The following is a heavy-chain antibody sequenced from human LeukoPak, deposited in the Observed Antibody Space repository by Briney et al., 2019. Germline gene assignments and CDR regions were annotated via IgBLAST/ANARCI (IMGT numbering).Heavy chain of an antibody. CDR2: SYHSGST. V-gene: IGHV4-4*02. CDR3: ASTRRHNGSGSYAYYFDY. Sequence: PSETLSLTCAASGCTISSNHCWSWVRQPPGKGLVWSGGSYHSGSTNYNPSIKSRVTISVDKSKNQLSLKLSSVTGADTAVYYCASTRRHNGSGSYAYYFDYWGQGTLVTVSS. CDR1: GCTISSNHC. D-gene: IGHD3-10*01. J-gene: IGHJ4*02.